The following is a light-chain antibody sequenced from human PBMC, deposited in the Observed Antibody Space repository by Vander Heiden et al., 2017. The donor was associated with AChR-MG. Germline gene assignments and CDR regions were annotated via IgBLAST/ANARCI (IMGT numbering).Light chain of an antibody. CDR3: SSYTSSSTLSYV. V-gene: IGLV2-14*01. Sequence: QSALTQPASVSGSPGQSITISCTGSSSYVGGYNYVSWYQQHPGKAPKLMIYDVSNRPSGVSNRFSGSKSGNTASLTISGLQAEDEADYYCSSYTSSSTLSYVFGTGTKVTVL. CDR1: SSYVGGYNY. CDR2: DVS. J-gene: IGLJ1*01.